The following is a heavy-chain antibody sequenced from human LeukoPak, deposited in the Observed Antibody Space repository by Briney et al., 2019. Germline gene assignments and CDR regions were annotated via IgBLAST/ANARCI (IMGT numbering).Heavy chain of an antibody. D-gene: IGHD1-14*01. CDR2: ISDDDGRNK. J-gene: IGHJ4*02. V-gene: IGHV3-30*04. CDR1: GFTFRYYL. CDR3: VRGDRYFFDY. Sequence: PGRSLRLSCAASGFTFRYYLIHWVRQTPGKELEWVAGISDDDGRNKYYADSVKGRFTISRDNSRNTLYLQMNSLRAEDTAIYYCVRGDRYFFDYWGQGTLVTVSS.